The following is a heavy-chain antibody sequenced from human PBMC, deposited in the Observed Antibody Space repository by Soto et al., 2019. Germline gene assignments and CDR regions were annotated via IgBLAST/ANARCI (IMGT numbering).Heavy chain of an antibody. J-gene: IGHJ4*02. V-gene: IGHV3-30*18. CDR3: AKDIREAKYGDYALGYFDN. D-gene: IGHD4-17*01. CDR2: VSNSGSNK. Sequence: QVQLVESGGGVVQPGRSLRLSCAASGFTFSTYGMHWVRQAPGKGLEWVAFVSNSGSNKYYPDSVKGRFTISRDNSRNTVYLQMNSLRPEDTAVYYCAKDIREAKYGDYALGYFDNWGPGTLVTVSS. CDR1: GFTFSTYG.